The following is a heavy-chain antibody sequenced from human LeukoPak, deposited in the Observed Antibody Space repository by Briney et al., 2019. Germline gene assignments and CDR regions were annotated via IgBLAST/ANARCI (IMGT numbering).Heavy chain of an antibody. D-gene: IGHD5-18*01. CDR2: IKQDGSEK. CDR3: ARELGDTAIDY. Sequence: GGSLRLSCSVTGISVSSNSLSWVRQAPGKGLEWVANIKQDGSEKYYVDSVKGRFTISRDNAKNSLYLQMNSLRAEDTAVYYCARELGDTAIDYWGQGTLVTVSS. CDR1: GISVSSNS. J-gene: IGHJ4*02. V-gene: IGHV3-7*01.